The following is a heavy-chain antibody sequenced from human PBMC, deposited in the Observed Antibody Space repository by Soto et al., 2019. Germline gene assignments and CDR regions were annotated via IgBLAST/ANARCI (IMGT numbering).Heavy chain of an antibody. Sequence: ASVKVSCKASGYTFTGYYVNWARQAPGQGLEWMGWINPDNGVPNYAQKFQGRVTLSRDTSINTAYMELSRLTSDDTATYYCAHSKSLGLNWFDPWGQGTLVTVSS. J-gene: IGHJ5*02. D-gene: IGHD3-16*02. CDR3: AHSKSLGLNWFDP. CDR1: GYTFTGYY. V-gene: IGHV1-2*02. CDR2: INPDNGVP.